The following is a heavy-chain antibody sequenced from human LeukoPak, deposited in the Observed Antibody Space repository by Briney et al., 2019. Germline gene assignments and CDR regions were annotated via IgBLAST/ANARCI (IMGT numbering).Heavy chain of an antibody. CDR1: GFTFRSSW. J-gene: IGHJ4*02. Sequence: GGSLRLSCAASGFTFRSSWMSWVRQAPGKGLEGVANIKPDASEKYYVDSVKGRFTISRDNAKNTLFLQMNTLRAEDTAVYYCAKDSSGYYWGQGTLVTVSS. D-gene: IGHD6-19*01. V-gene: IGHV3-7*04. CDR2: IKPDASEK. CDR3: AKDSSGYY.